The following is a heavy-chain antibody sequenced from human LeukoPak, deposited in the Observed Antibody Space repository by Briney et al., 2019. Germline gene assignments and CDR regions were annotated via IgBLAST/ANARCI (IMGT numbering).Heavy chain of an antibody. CDR1: GFTFSSYA. Sequence: GGSLRLSCAASGFTFSSYAMSWVRQAPGKGLEWVSAISGSGGSTYYADSVKGRFTISRDNSKNTLYLQMNSLRAEDTAVYYWAKGNEAAGPPLEHIVVVPAFDYWCQGTLVTVSS. J-gene: IGHJ4*02. D-gene: IGHD2-21*02. V-gene: IGHV3-23*01. CDR3: AKGNEAAGPPLEHIVVVPAFDY. CDR2: ISGSGGST.